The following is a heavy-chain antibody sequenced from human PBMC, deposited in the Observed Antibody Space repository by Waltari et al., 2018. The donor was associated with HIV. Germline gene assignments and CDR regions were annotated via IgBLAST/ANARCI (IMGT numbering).Heavy chain of an antibody. CDR2: ISGSGGST. CDR1: GFTCSSFA. D-gene: IGHD6-6*01. CDR3: AKEGIAGRPSVPDY. Sequence: EVKLLESGGGLVQPGGSLRTSCAAYGFTCSSFAMGWVRPAPGKGLEWVSVISGSGGSTYYADFVKGRFTISRDNSKNTLYLQMNSLRAEDTAVYYCAKEGIAGRPSVPDYWGQGTLVTVSS. V-gene: IGHV3-23*01. J-gene: IGHJ4*02.